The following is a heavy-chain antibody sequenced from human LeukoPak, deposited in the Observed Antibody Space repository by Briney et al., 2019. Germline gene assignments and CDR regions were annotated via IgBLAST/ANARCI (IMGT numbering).Heavy chain of an antibody. D-gene: IGHD6-13*01. V-gene: IGHV4-59*01. Sequence: SETLSPTCTVSGDSISSYYWSWIRQPPGKGLEWIGYIYYSGSTNHNPSLKSRVTMSVDTSKNQFSLKLRSVTAADTAIYYCARDRGYSSSWGGLDLWGQGTLVTVSS. J-gene: IGHJ4*02. CDR3: ARDRGYSSSWGGLDL. CDR1: GDSISSYY. CDR2: IYYSGST.